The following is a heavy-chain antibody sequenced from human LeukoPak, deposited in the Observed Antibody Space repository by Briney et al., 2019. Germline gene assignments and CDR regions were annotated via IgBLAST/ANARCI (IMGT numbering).Heavy chain of an antibody. CDR2: IYSGGST. V-gene: IGHV3-53*01. D-gene: IGHD3-22*01. CDR3: ARYRNYYDSSGYYPFDY. CDR1: GFNVSSNY. J-gene: IGHJ4*02. Sequence: PGGSLRLSCAASGFNVSSNYMSWVRQAPGRGLEWVSIIYSGGSTYYADSVKGRFTISRDNSKNTLYLQMNSLRAEDTAVYYCARYRNYYDSSGYYPFDYWGQGSLVTVSS.